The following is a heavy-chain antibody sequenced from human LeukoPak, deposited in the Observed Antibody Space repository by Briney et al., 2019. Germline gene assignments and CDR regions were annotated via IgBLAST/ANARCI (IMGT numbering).Heavy chain of an antibody. CDR2: INHRGST. Sequence: SETLSLTCTVSGYSISSGYYWSWIRQPPGQGLEWIGEINHRGSTNYNPSLKSRVTISVDTSKNQFSLKLSSVTAADTAVYYCARGLRQLVRSWHYWGQGTLVTVSS. CDR1: GYSISSGYY. D-gene: IGHD6-6*01. J-gene: IGHJ4*02. CDR3: ARGLRQLVRSWHY. V-gene: IGHV4-38-2*02.